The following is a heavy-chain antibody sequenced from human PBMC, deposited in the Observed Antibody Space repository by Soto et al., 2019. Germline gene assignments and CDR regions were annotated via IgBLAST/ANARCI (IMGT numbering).Heavy chain of an antibody. CDR3: ARDLDSRGWGIDY. CDR1: GFTFSNYA. Sequence: QVQLVESGGGVVQPGRSLRLSCAASGFTFSNYAMHWVRQAPGKGLEWVTILSSDGSNNFYADSVKGLFTISRDNSKNTLYLQMNSLGADDTAVYYCARDLDSRGWGIDYWGQGTLVTVSS. V-gene: IGHV3-30-3*01. J-gene: IGHJ4*02. D-gene: IGHD6-19*01. CDR2: LSSDGSNN.